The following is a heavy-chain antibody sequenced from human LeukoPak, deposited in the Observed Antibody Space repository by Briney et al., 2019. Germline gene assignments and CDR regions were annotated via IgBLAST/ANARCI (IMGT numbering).Heavy chain of an antibody. V-gene: IGHV3-21*01. Sequence: TGVTLRLSCTDSRFTFRSNTMNRHPQAPGKELEGVSSIDRSSSHIYSADSVKGRFAISRDNAKSSLYLQMNSLRAEDTAVYYCAREFFYGSGSYSYWGQGTLVAVSS. CDR2: IDRSSSHI. CDR1: RFTFRSNT. D-gene: IGHD3-10*01. CDR3: AREFFYGSGSYSY. J-gene: IGHJ4*02.